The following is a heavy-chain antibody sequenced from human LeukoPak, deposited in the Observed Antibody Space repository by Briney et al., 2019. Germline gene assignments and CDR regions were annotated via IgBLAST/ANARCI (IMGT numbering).Heavy chain of an antibody. CDR1: GGSISTYY. V-gene: IGHV4-59*01. CDR2: IYSSGST. D-gene: IGHD4-23*01. CDR3: ARDTGTVVDY. J-gene: IGHJ4*02. Sequence: PSETLSLTCTVSGGSISTYYWSWIRQPPGKGLEWIGYIYSSGSTNYNPSLKSRVTTSVGTSKNQFSLKLSSVTAADTAVYYCARDTGTVVDYWGQGTLVTVSS.